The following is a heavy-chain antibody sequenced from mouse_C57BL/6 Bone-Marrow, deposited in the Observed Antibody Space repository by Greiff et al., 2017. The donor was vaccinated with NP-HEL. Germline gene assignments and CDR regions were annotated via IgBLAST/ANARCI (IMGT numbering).Heavy chain of an antibody. CDR3: AISPFITSVVSYYAMDY. Sequence: EVKLMESGAELVKPGASVKLSCTASGFNIKDYYMHWVKQRTEQGLEWIGRIDPEDGETKYAPKFQGKATITADTSSNTAYLQLSSLTSEHTAVYYSAISPFITSVVSYYAMDYWGLVTSVTVSS. CDR2: IDPEDGET. D-gene: IGHD1-1*01. CDR1: GFNIKDYY. V-gene: IGHV14-2*01. J-gene: IGHJ4*01.